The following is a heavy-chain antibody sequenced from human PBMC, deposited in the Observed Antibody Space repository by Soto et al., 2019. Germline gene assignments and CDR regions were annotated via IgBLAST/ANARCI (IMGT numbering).Heavy chain of an antibody. V-gene: IGHV3-23*01. CDR1: GFTFSSYG. CDR3: AKGGAYCYGDCTRPH. CDR2: ISGSGVDT. Sequence: EVQLLQSGGGSVQPGGSLRLSCEGSGFTFSSYGMTWVRQAPGKGLEWVAGISGSGVDTKYADSVKGRFIIARDNSKNKMYLQMNNLRVEDMAVYFCAKGGAYCYGDCTRPHRGQGTLVTVSS. D-gene: IGHD2-21*02. J-gene: IGHJ4*02.